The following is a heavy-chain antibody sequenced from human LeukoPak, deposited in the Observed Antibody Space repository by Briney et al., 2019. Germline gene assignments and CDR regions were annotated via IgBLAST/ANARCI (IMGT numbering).Heavy chain of an antibody. Sequence: PSETLSLTCTVSGYSISSGYYWGWIRQPPGKGLEWIGSIYRSGSTYYNPSLKSRVTISVDTSKNQFSLKLSSVTAADTAVYYCARSPNYYDSSSYYSYYFDYWGQGTLVTVSS. V-gene: IGHV4-38-2*02. CDR2: IYRSGST. CDR3: ARSPNYYDSSSYYSYYFDY. J-gene: IGHJ4*02. CDR1: GYSISSGYY. D-gene: IGHD3-22*01.